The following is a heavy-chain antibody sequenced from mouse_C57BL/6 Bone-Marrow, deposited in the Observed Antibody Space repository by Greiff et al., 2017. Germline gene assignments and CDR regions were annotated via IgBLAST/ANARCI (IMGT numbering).Heavy chain of an antibody. J-gene: IGHJ3*01. D-gene: IGHD2-4*01. Sequence: EVQVVESGAELVRPGASVKLSCTASGFNIKDDYMHWVKQRPEQGLEWIGWIDPENGDTEYASKFQGKATITADTSSNTAYLQLSSLTSEDTAVYCCSPYDYDGPWFAYWGQGTLVTVSA. CDR2: IDPENGDT. V-gene: IGHV14-4*01. CDR1: GFNIKDDY. CDR3: SPYDYDGPWFAY.